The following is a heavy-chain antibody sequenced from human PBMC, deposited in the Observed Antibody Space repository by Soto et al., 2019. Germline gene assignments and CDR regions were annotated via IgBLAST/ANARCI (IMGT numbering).Heavy chain of an antibody. V-gene: IGHV3-23*01. CDR2: ISGDSGST. D-gene: IGHD6-19*01. CDR3: AMPSSITVTGPDY. J-gene: IGHJ4*02. Sequence: GGSLRLSCAASGFTFSNYAMSWVRQAPGKGLEWVSAISGDSGSTYYADSVKGRFTISRDNAKNRLYLQMNSLRADDTAVYYCAMPSSITVTGPDYWGQGTLVTVSS. CDR1: GFTFSNYA.